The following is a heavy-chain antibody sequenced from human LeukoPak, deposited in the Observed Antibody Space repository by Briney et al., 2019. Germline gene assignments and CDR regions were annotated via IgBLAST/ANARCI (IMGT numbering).Heavy chain of an antibody. CDR2: IYSGDST. J-gene: IGHJ6*02. CDR1: GSTVSSNY. Sequence: PAGSLRLSSVASGSTVSSNYMSWNRQAPGKGLEWVAVIYSGDSTYYAGSVKGRFTISRDNYKNTMYLQMYSLRAEDTAVYYSVREYYYDSSGYYFDYYYGMDVWGQGTTVTVSS. CDR3: VREYYYDSSGYYFDYYYGMDV. V-gene: IGHV3-66*01. D-gene: IGHD3-22*01.